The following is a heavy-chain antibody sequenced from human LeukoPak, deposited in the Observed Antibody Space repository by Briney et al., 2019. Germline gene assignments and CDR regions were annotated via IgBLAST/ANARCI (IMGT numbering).Heavy chain of an antibody. D-gene: IGHD3-22*01. CDR2: INSDGSST. Sequence: PGGSLRLSCAASGFTFSSYWMHWALQAPGNGLVWVSRINSDGSSTSYADSVKGRFTISRDNAKNTRYLQMNSLRAEDTAVYYCARDHYVRTHYYDSSGYLNYWGQGTLVTVSS. V-gene: IGHV3-74*01. CDR1: GFTFSSYW. CDR3: ARDHYVRTHYYDSSGYLNY. J-gene: IGHJ4*02.